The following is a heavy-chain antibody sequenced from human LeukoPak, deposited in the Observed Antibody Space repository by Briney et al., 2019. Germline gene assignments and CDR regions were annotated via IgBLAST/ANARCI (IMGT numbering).Heavy chain of an antibody. CDR1: GFTFGDYA. J-gene: IGHJ4*02. CDR3: TRTYYYDSSGYNL. CDR2: IRSKAYGGTT. D-gene: IGHD3-22*01. Sequence: GGSLRLSCTASGFTFGDYAMSWVRQAPGKGLEWVGFIRSKAYGGTTEYAASVKGRFTISRDDSKSIAYLQMNSLKTEDTAVYYCTRTYYYDSSGYNLGGQGTLVTVSS. V-gene: IGHV3-49*04.